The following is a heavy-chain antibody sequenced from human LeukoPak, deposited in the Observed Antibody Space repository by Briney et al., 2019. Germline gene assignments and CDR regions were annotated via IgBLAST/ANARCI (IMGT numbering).Heavy chain of an antibody. CDR3: ARDGYSSGWYSAFDI. D-gene: IGHD6-19*01. CDR1: GFTFSSYA. J-gene: IGHJ3*02. Sequence: PGRSLRLSCAASGFTFSSYAMHWVRQAPGKGLEWVAVISYDGSNKYYADSVKGRFTISRDNSKNTLYLQMNSLRAEDTAVYYCARDGYSSGWYSAFDIWGQGTMVTVSS. CDR2: ISYDGSNK. V-gene: IGHV3-30*04.